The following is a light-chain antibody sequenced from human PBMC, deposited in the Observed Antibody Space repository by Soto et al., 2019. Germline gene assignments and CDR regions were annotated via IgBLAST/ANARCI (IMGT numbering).Light chain of an antibody. CDR1: SSNIESNT. V-gene: IGLV1-44*01. CDR2: SNN. Sequence: QSVLTQPPSASGTPGQRVTISCSGSSSNIESNTVNWYQQLPGTAPKLLIYSNNQRPSGVPDRFSGSKSGTSASLAISGLQSEDEADYYCAAWDDRLNGVFGGGTKLTVL. CDR3: AAWDDRLNGV. J-gene: IGLJ3*02.